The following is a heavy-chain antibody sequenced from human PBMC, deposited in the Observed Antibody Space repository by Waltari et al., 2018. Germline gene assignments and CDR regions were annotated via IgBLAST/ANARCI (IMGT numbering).Heavy chain of an antibody. Sequence: EVQLLESGGGLVQPGGSLRLSCAASGFTFSSSAMSWVRQAPGKGLEWVSAISGSGGSTYYADSVKGRFTISRDNSKNTLYLQMNSLRAEDTAVYYCAKGRIAARYFDYWGQGTLVTVSS. CDR2: ISGSGGST. D-gene: IGHD6-6*01. CDR1: GFTFSSSA. CDR3: AKGRIAARYFDY. J-gene: IGHJ4*02. V-gene: IGHV3-23*01.